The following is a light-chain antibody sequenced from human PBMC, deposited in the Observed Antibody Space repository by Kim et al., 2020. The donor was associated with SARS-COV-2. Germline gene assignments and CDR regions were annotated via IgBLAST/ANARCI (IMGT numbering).Light chain of an antibody. CDR3: QQYNNWPLYT. Sequence: EIVMTQSPATLSVSPGERATLSCRASQSVSSNLAWYQQQPGQAPRLLIYGASTRATGIPARFSGSRSGTEFTLTISSLQSEDFAVYYCQQYNNWPLYTFGQGTKLEI. CDR2: GAS. V-gene: IGKV3-15*01. CDR1: QSVSSN. J-gene: IGKJ2*01.